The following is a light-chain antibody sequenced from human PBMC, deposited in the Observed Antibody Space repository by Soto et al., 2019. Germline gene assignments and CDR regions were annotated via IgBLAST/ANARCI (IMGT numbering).Light chain of an antibody. V-gene: IGKV1-13*02. CDR1: QDIRGA. J-gene: IGKJ5*01. Sequence: AIQLTQSPFSLSASVGDRVTITCRASQDIRGALAWYQQKPGKAPKNLIYDVSTLESGVPSRFSVRSPGTDFTLTICSLQPVDFATYVCQQFNRYPITFGQGTRLEIK. CDR3: QQFNRYPIT. CDR2: DVS.